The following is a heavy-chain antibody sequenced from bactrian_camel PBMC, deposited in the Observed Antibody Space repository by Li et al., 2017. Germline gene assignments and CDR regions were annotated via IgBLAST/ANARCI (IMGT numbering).Heavy chain of an antibody. J-gene: IGHJ4*01. V-gene: IGHV3S26*01. CDR2: IDTDGRI. CDR1: GFTSNTYC. Sequence: VQLVESGGGSVQAGGSLRLSCLASGFTSNTYCMAWFRQGPGKERERVAAIDTDGRITYADYVKGRFTISEDNAKGPMWLQMDSLTPEDTAMYYCALAVSGVRCWSRAIYEYNYWGQGTQVTVS. D-gene: IGHD1*01. CDR3: ALAVSGVRCWSRAIYEYNY.